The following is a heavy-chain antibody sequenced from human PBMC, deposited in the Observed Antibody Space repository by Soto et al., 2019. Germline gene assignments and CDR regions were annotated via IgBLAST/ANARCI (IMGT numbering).Heavy chain of an antibody. CDR1: GGTFSSSA. D-gene: IGHD4-4*01. V-gene: IGHV1-69*12. CDR2: LIPLFRTP. CDR3: ARDNDRLQLGGNYYYILDV. J-gene: IGHJ6*02. Sequence: QVQLVQSGAEMKEPGSSVKVSCKTSGGTFSSSAISWLRQAPGQGLGLMGGLIPLFRTPDYAQKFQGRVTIAADESTSTAYMELSSLRSEATAVYYCARDNDRLQLGGNYYYILDVWGQGTTITVSS.